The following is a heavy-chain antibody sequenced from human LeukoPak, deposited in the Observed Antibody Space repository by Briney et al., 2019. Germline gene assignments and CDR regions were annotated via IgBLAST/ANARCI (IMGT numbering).Heavy chain of an antibody. V-gene: IGHV4-59*01. J-gene: IGHJ4*02. CDR2: IYYSVST. CDR1: GGSISSYY. CDR3: ARVGGSSVFDY. D-gene: IGHD2-2*01. Sequence: SETLSLTCTVAGGSISSYYWSWIRQPPGKGLEWIGYIYYSVSTNYNPSLKSRVTISVDTSKNQFSLKLSSVTAADTAVYYCARVGGSSVFDYWGQGTLVTVSS.